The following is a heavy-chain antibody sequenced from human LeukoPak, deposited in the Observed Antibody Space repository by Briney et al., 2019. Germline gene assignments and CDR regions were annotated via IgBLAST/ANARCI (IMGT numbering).Heavy chain of an antibody. J-gene: IGHJ4*02. CDR1: GFTFDDYA. D-gene: IGHD4-17*01. Sequence: PGRSLRLSCAASGFTFDDYAMHWVRQAPGKGLEWVSGISWNSGSIGYADSVKGRFTISRDNSKNTLYLQMGSLRAEDMAVYYCARVRGTTVTKYYFDYWGQGTLVTVSS. CDR2: ISWNSGSI. V-gene: IGHV3-9*03. CDR3: ARVRGTTVTKYYFDY.